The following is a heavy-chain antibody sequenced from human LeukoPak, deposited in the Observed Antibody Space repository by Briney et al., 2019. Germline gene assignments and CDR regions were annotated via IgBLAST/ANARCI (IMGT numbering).Heavy chain of an antibody. CDR1: GFTFSSYA. V-gene: IGHV3-23*01. CDR2: MSGSGGST. CDR3: AKDSRRGLINWFDP. D-gene: IGHD2-2*01. J-gene: IGHJ5*02. Sequence: GGSLRLSCAASGFTFSSYAMSWVRQARGKGLEWVSAMSGSGGSTYYADSVKGRFTISRDNSKNTLYLQMNSLRAEDTAVYYCAKDSRRGLINWFDPWGQGTLVTVSS.